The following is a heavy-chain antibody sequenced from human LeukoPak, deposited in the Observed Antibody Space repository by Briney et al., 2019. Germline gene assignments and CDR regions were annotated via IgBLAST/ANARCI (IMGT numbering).Heavy chain of an antibody. Sequence: WESLRHSCEASGFTASSNYISWVRQAPGKGLEWVSVIYSGGSTYYADSVKGRFTISRDNSKNTLYLQMNSLRAEDTAVYYCARGAVVVAKKAYYFDYWGQGTLVTVSS. CDR2: IYSGGST. CDR1: GFTASSNY. CDR3: ARGAVVVAKKAYYFDY. D-gene: IGHD3-22*01. V-gene: IGHV3-53*01. J-gene: IGHJ4*02.